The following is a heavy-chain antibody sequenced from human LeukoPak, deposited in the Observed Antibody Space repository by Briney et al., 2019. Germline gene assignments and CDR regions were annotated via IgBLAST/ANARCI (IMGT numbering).Heavy chain of an antibody. CDR1: GYTFTDYY. CDR3: ARAALDYGAFD. CDR2: ISAYNGNT. D-gene: IGHD4-17*01. V-gene: IGHV1-18*04. J-gene: IGHJ4*02. Sequence: GASVKVSCKASGYTFTDYYIHWARQAPGQGLEWMGWISAYNGNTNYAQKLQGRVTMTTDTSTSTAYMELRSLRSDDTAVYYCARAALDYGAFDWGQGTLVTVSS.